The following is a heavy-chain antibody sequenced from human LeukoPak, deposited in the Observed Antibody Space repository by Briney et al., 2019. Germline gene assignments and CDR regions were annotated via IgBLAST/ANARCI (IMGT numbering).Heavy chain of an antibody. Sequence: PGGSLRLSCAASGFTFSDYYMSWIRQAPGKGLEWVSYISSRTSDTNYVDSVKGRFTISRDNAKNSLYLQMNSLRAEDTAVYYCTRVGSSGSVDYWGQGTLVSVSS. J-gene: IGHJ4*02. V-gene: IGHV3-11*06. D-gene: IGHD1-1*01. CDR1: GFTFSDYY. CDR2: ISSRTSDT. CDR3: TRVGSSGSVDY.